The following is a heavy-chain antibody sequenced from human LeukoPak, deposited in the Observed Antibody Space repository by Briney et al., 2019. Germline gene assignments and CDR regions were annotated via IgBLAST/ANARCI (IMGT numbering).Heavy chain of an antibody. D-gene: IGHD2-2*01. V-gene: IGHV1-69*05. CDR1: GGTFSSYA. Sequence: ASVKVSCKASGGTFSSYAISLVRQAPGQGLEWMGGIIPIFGTANYAQKFQVRVTITTDESTSTAYMELSSLRSEDTAVYYCAMVVPAATGRWFDPWGQGTLVTVSS. CDR3: AMVVPAATGRWFDP. CDR2: IIPIFGTA. J-gene: IGHJ5*02.